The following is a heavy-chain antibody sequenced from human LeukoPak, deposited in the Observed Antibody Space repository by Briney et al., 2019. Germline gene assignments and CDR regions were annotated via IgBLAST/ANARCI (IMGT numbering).Heavy chain of an antibody. Sequence: SETLSLTCTVSGGSISSYYWSWIRQPPGKGLEWIGYMYYSGSTNYNPSLKSRVTISVDTSKKQFSLELSSVTAADTAVYYCARETKYCSGGGCYSDGLDIWGQGTMVTVSS. CDR1: GGSISSYY. V-gene: IGHV4-59*01. CDR3: ARETKYCSGGGCYSDGLDI. CDR2: MYYSGST. D-gene: IGHD2-15*01. J-gene: IGHJ3*02.